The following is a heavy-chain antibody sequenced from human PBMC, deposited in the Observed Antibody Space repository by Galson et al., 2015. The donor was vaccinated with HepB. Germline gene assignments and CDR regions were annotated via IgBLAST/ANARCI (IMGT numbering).Heavy chain of an antibody. V-gene: IGHV3-9*01. Sequence: SLRLSCAVSGFTFDDYAMHWVRQAPGMGLEWVSGISWNSGNIGYADSVKGRFTISRDNAKNSLYLQMNGLRPEDTALYYSAKGGAYTNYYYMDVWGKGTTVTVSS. CDR2: ISWNSGNI. CDR1: GFTFDDYA. D-gene: IGHD1-26*01. J-gene: IGHJ6*03. CDR3: AKGGAYTNYYYMDV.